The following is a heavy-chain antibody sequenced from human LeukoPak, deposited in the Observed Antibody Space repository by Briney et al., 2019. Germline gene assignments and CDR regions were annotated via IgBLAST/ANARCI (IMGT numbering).Heavy chain of an antibody. D-gene: IGHD6-13*01. V-gene: IGHV3-23*01. CDR1: GFTFSSYT. J-gene: IGHJ4*02. CDR3: AKDIATASH. CDR2: ISGSGGST. Sequence: GGSLRLSCAASGFTFSSYTMTWVRQAPGKGLEWVSTISGSGGSTYYADSVKGRFTIPRDNSKNTLYLQMNSLRAEDTAVYYCAKDIATASHWGQGTLVTVSS.